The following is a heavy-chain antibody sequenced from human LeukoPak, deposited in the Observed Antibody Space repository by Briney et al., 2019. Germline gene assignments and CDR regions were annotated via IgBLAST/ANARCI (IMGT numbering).Heavy chain of an antibody. Sequence: PSETLPLTCTVSGGSISSSSYYWGWIRQPPGKGLEWIGSIYYSGSIYYNPSLKSRVTMSVDTSKNQFSLKLSSVTAVDTAVYYCARIFWGHWYFDLWGRGTLVTVSS. CDR1: GGSISSSSYY. D-gene: IGHD3-9*01. CDR3: ARIFWGHWYFDL. J-gene: IGHJ2*01. CDR2: IYYSGSI. V-gene: IGHV4-39*07.